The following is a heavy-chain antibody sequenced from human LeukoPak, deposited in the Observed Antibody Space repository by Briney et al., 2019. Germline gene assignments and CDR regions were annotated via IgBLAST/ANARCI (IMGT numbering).Heavy chain of an antibody. CDR2: ISSTSKYI. CDR1: GFTFSTYS. V-gene: IGHV3-21*01. J-gene: IGHJ4*02. D-gene: IGHD6-19*01. Sequence: PGGSLRLSCAASGFTFSTYSMNWVRQAPGKGLEWISSISSTSKYIYQADSVKGRFTISRDNAKNSLYLQMNSLRAEDTAVYYCARDSSRNSSGWVDYWGQGTLVTVSS. CDR3: ARDSSRNSSGWVDY.